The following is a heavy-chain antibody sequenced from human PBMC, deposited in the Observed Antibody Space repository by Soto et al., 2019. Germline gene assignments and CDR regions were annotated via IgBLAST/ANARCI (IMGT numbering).Heavy chain of an antibody. Sequence: SETLSLTCAVYGGSFSGYYWLWIRQPSGKGLEWIGEINHSGSTNYNPSLKSRVTISVDTSKNQFYLKLSSVTAADMDVYYCARGRGSRADYYDGMDVWGQGTTVTVSS. J-gene: IGHJ6*02. CDR2: INHSGST. D-gene: IGHD6-13*01. CDR1: GGSFSGYY. CDR3: ARGRGSRADYYDGMDV. V-gene: IGHV4-34*01.